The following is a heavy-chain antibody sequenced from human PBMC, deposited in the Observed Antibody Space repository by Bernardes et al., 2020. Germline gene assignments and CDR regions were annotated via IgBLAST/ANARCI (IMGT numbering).Heavy chain of an antibody. V-gene: IGHV4-59*12. Sequence: SETLSLTCAVSGGSITGYYWSWIRQTPGKGLEWIGYIYYTGSTNYNPSLRGRVAISIDTSKKQFSLNLNSVTAADTAVYYCARYYYGSGRIIDYWGQGTLVTVSS. D-gene: IGHD3-10*01. J-gene: IGHJ4*02. CDR2: IYYTGST. CDR3: ARYYYGSGRIIDY. CDR1: GGSITGYY.